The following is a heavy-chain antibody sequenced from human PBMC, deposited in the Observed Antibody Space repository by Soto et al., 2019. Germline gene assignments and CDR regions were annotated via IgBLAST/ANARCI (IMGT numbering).Heavy chain of an antibody. CDR2: IYYSGST. J-gene: IGHJ4*02. D-gene: IGHD3-16*01. CDR1: GGSISSGGYY. CDR3: ARGGGLMHLFDY. Sequence: QVQLQESGPGLVKPSQTLSLTCTVSGGSISSGGYYWSWIRQHPGKGLEWIGYIYYSGSTYYNPSLKRRVTISVDTSKNQFSLKLSSVTAAATAVYYCARGGGLMHLFDYWGQGTLVTVSS. V-gene: IGHV4-31*03.